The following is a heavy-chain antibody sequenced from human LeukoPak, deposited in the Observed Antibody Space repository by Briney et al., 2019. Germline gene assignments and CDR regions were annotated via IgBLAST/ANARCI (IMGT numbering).Heavy chain of an antibody. CDR3: AKSHYYDSSGYYTPRFDH. D-gene: IGHD3-22*01. CDR1: GFTFSSYA. J-gene: IGHJ4*02. CDR2: FSTSGGST. Sequence: GASLRLSCAASGFTFSSYAMSWVRQAPGKGLEWVSTFSTSGGSTYYADSVKGRFTISRDNSKNTLYLQMNSLRAEDTAVYYCAKSHYYDSSGYYTPRFDHWGQGTLVTVSS. V-gene: IGHV3-23*01.